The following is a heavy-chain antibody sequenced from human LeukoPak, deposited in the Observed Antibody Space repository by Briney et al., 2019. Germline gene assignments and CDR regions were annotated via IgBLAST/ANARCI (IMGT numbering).Heavy chain of an antibody. Sequence: GGSLRLSCSASGFTFSNYGMDWVRQAPGKGLEWVASISTSSSYIFYSDSVKGRFTISRDNSKNTLYLQMNSLRAEDTAVYYCAKGPIYDILTGWRKTHNAFDIWGQGTMVTVSS. V-gene: IGHV3-21*01. CDR3: AKGPIYDILTGWRKTHNAFDI. D-gene: IGHD3-9*01. CDR2: ISTSSSYI. J-gene: IGHJ3*02. CDR1: GFTFSNYG.